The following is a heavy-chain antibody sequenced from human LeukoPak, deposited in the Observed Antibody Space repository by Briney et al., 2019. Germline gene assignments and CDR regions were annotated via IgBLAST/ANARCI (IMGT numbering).Heavy chain of an antibody. CDR1: GGSISSGNVY. D-gene: IGHD5-18*01. Sequence: SETLSLTCTVSGGSISSGNVYWNWIRQPAGKGLEWIGRIYTSGSTNYNPSLKSRVTISVDTSKNQFSLKLSSVTAADTAVYYCARQVVDTAMATPFDYWGQGTLVTVS. CDR2: IYTSGST. J-gene: IGHJ4*02. V-gene: IGHV4-61*02. CDR3: ARQVVDTAMATPFDY.